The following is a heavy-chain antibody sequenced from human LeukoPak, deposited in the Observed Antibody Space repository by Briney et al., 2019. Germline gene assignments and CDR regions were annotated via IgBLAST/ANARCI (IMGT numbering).Heavy chain of an antibody. CDR1: GGTFSSYA. Sequence: SVKVPCKASGGTFSSYAISWVRQAPGQGLEWMGRIIPILGIANYAQKFQGRVTITADKSTSTAYMELSSLRSEDTAVYYCARDGRDGNWFDPWGQGTLVTVSS. J-gene: IGHJ5*02. D-gene: IGHD5-24*01. CDR2: IIPILGIA. CDR3: ARDGRDGNWFDP. V-gene: IGHV1-69*04.